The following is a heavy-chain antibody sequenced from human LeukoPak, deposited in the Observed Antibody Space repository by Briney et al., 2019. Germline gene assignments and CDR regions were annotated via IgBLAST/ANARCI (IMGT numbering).Heavy chain of an antibody. D-gene: IGHD6-13*01. CDR2: VSGGGSST. CDR1: GFTFSNYA. CDR3: AKDLYTSRYACCFDY. J-gene: IGHJ4*02. Sequence: PGGSLRLSCAASGFTFSNYAMNWVRQAPGKGLEWVSGVSGGGSSTYYADSVKGRFTISRDNSKNMLHLQMNSLRAEDTAVYYCAKDLYTSRYACCFDYWGQGTLVTVSS. V-gene: IGHV3-23*01.